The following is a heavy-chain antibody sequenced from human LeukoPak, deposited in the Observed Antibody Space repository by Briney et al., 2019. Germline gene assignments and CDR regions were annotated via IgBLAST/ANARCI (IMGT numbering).Heavy chain of an antibody. J-gene: IGHJ4*02. D-gene: IGHD2-2*01. V-gene: IGHV4-4*07. CDR3: ARGGDIVVVPADAHFDY. CDR2: IYTSGST. Sequence: PSETLSLTCTVSGGFISSYYWSWIRQPAGKGLEWIGRIYTSGSTNYNPSLKSRVTMSVDTSKNQFSLKLSSVTAADTAVYYCARGGDIVVVPADAHFDYWGQGTLVTVSS. CDR1: GGFISSYY.